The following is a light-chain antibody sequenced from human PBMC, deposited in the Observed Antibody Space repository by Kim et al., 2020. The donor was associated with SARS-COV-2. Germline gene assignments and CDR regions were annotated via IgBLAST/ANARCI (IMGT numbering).Light chain of an antibody. V-gene: IGKV1D-8*01. Sequence: ASTGERATLSCRTSQDISSYLAWYQQKPGQAPELLIYAASTMQSGVPSRFSGSGSGTDFTLTISSLQSEDFATYYCQQYHSFPLTFGEGTKVDIK. J-gene: IGKJ4*01. CDR2: AAS. CDR3: QQYHSFPLT. CDR1: QDISSY.